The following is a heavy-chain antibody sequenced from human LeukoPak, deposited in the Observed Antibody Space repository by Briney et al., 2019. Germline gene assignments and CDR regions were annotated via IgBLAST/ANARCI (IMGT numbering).Heavy chain of an antibody. Sequence: ASVKVSCKASGYTFTSYYMHWVRQAPGQGLEWMGIINPSGGSTSYAQKFQGRVTMTRNTSISTAYMELSSLRSEDTAVYYCARGLRCSGGSCYRGWLNYWGQGTLVTVSS. D-gene: IGHD2-15*01. V-gene: IGHV1-46*01. CDR1: GYTFTSYY. CDR2: INPSGGST. CDR3: ARGLRCSGGSCYRGWLNY. J-gene: IGHJ4*02.